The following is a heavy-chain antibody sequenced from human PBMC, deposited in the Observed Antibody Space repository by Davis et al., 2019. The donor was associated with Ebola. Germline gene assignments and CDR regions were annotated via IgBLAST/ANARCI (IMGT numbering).Heavy chain of an antibody. D-gene: IGHD5-12*01. Sequence: ASVPVSCKASGYTFTGYYIHRVRQAPGLGLEWMGQINPNSGDTSYAQKFQGRVTVTRDTSTTTVYMDLSSLRSEDTALYYCTTPGGQDSGYDVFDIWGQGTMVTVSS. CDR2: INPNSGDT. CDR1: GYTFTGYY. V-gene: IGHV1-46*03. J-gene: IGHJ3*02. CDR3: TTPGGQDSGYDVFDI.